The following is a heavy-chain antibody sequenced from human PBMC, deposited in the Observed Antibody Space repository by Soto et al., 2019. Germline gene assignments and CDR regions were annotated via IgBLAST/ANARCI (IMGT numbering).Heavy chain of an antibody. D-gene: IGHD2-2*02. Sequence: SDTPSLTCTVSGGSISSSSYYWGWIRQPPGKGLEWIGSINYSGNTYYNPSLKSRVIISVDTSKNQFSLRLSSVTDADTAVYYCARDNRGQGSSTGGYTDYWGMGTRVTVS. CDR2: INYSGNT. J-gene: IGHJ4*02. CDR3: ARDNRGQGSSTGGYTDY. V-gene: IGHV4-39*02. CDR1: GGSISSSSYY.